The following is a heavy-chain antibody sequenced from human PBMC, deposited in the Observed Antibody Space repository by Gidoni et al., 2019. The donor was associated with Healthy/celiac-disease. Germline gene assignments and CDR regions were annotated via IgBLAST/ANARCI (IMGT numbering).Heavy chain of an antibody. D-gene: IGHD3-10*01. V-gene: IGHV3-33*01. J-gene: IGHJ3*02. CDR2: IWNDGSNK. Sequence: QVQLVESGGGVVQPGRSLRLSCAAPGFTFSSDGMHWVRQAPGKGLGWVAVIWNDGSNKYYADSVKGRLTISRDNSKNTLYLQMNSLRAEDTAVYYCARDDPNTYAGAFDIWGQGTMVTVSS. CDR1: GFTFSSDG. CDR3: ARDDPNTYAGAFDI.